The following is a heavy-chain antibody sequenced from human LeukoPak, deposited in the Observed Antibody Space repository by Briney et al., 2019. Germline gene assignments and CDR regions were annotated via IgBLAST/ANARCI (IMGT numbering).Heavy chain of an antibody. D-gene: IGHD3-10*01. CDR3: ARDYGPGGGYFDY. J-gene: IGHJ4*02. CDR1: GGSISSSSYY. Sequence: PSETLSLTCTVSGGSISSSSYYWGWIRQPPGKGLEWIGYIYNSGSTYYNPSLKSRVTLSVDTSKNQFSLKLSSVTAADTAVYYCARDYGPGGGYFDYWGQGTLVTVSS. V-gene: IGHV4-30-4*08. CDR2: IYNSGST.